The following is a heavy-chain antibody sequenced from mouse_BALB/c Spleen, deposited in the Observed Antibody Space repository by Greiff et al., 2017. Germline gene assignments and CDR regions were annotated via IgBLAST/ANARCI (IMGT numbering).Heavy chain of an antibody. V-gene: IGHV5-6*02. D-gene: IGHD1-2*01. CDR3: ARHGGGYEFAY. J-gene: IGHJ3*01. CDR2: ISSGGSYT. Sequence: DVMLVESGGDLVKPGGSLKLSCAASGFTFSSYGMSWVRQTPDKRLEWVATISSGGSYTYYPDSVKGRFTISRDNAKNTLYLQMSSLKSEDTAMYYCARHGGGYEFAYWGQGTLVTVSA. CDR1: GFTFSSYG.